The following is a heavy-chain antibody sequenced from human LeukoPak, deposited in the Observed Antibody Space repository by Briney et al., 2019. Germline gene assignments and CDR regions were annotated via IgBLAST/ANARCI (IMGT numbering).Heavy chain of an antibody. D-gene: IGHD3-22*01. CDR3: ARVQTYFFDSRGLFYFDY. Sequence: SETLSLTCTVSGDSISTGGHYWSWVRQHPGRGLEWIGNIYFSGSTNYNPSLKRRVAISVDTSKNQFFLNLTSVTVADTAVYYCARVQTYFFDSRGLFYFDYWGQGTLVTVSS. CDR2: IYFSGST. J-gene: IGHJ4*02. CDR1: GDSISTGGHY. V-gene: IGHV4-31*03.